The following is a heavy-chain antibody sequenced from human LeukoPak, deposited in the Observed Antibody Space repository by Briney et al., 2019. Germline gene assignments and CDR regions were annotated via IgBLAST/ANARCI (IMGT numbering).Heavy chain of an antibody. Sequence: ASVKVSFKASVYTFTTYDINWVRQATGQGLKWMVWMNPNSDNTGYTQKFQGRVTMTRNTSISTAYMELSSLRSEDTAVYYCARGRGSGHKENWFDPWGQGTLVTVSS. CDR3: ARGRGSGHKENWFDP. J-gene: IGHJ5*02. V-gene: IGHV1-8*01. CDR1: VYTFTTYD. CDR2: MNPNSDNT. D-gene: IGHD2-15*01.